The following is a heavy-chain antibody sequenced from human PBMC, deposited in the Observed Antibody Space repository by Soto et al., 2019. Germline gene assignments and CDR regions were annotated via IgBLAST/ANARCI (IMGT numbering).Heavy chain of an antibody. CDR2: INTYNGMT. J-gene: IGHJ4*02. V-gene: IGHV1-18*01. CDR3: AKSPRGEMATD. Sequence: QVQLVQSGGEVKKPGASVTVSCKASGYTFINYHITWVRQAPGQGLEWMAWINTYNGMTDYAQRFRGRDTMTRDTTTSTAYMELRNLGSDDTAVYFCAKSPRGEMATDWGQGALVNVSS. D-gene: IGHD5-12*01. CDR1: GYTFINYH.